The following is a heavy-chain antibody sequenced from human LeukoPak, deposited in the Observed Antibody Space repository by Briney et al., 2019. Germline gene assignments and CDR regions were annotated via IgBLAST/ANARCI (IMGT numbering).Heavy chain of an antibody. D-gene: IGHD2-21*02. V-gene: IGHV5-51*01. CDR1: GYRFTSYW. CDR2: IYPGDSDT. J-gene: IGHJ4*02. Sequence: GESLKISCKGSGYRFTSYWIGWVRQMPGKSLEWMGIIYPGDSDTRYSPSFQGQVTISADKSISTAYLQWSSLKASDTAMYYCARRKFCGGDCYSFDYWGQGTLVTVSS. CDR3: ARRKFCGGDCYSFDY.